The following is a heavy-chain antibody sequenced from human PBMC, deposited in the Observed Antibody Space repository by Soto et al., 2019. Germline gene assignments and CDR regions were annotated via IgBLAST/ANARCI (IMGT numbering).Heavy chain of an antibody. D-gene: IGHD3-3*01. CDR3: ARXLXXTIFGVVIIGEVYFDY. J-gene: IGHJ4*02. Sequence: PSETLSLTFAVYGGSFSGYYWSWIRQPPGKGLEWIGEINHSGSTNYNPSLKSRVTISVDTSKNQFSLKLSSVTAADTAVYYCARXLXXTIFGVVIIGEVYFDYWGQGTLVTVSS. CDR1: GGSFSGYY. V-gene: IGHV4-34*01. CDR2: INHSGST.